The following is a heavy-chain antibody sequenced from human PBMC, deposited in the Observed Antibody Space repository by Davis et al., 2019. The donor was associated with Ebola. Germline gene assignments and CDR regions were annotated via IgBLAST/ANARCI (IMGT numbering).Heavy chain of an antibody. V-gene: IGHV3-49*03. Sequence: PGGSLRLSCRASGFRFGDFYMSWFRQPPGKGLQWVAFIRSYGSGGTTEYAAPVKGRAVISRDDSRGVAYLQVSSLQTEDSAIYYCGRLSTRTTTSAVDYWGQGTLVTVSS. CDR1: GFRFGDFY. J-gene: IGHJ4*02. D-gene: IGHD4-17*01. CDR2: IRSYGSGGTT. CDR3: GRLSTRTTTSAVDY.